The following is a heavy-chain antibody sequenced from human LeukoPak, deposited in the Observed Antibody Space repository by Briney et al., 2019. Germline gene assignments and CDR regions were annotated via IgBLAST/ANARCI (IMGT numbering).Heavy chain of an antibody. CDR3: ARAPRGLRYFEG. Sequence: PGGSLRLSCAASGFTFSSYSMNWVRQAPGKGLEWVSSISSSSYIYYADSVKGRFTISRDNAKNSLYLQMNSLRAEGTAVYYCARAPRGLRYFEGWGQGTLVTVSS. CDR1: GFTFSSYS. CDR2: ISSSSYI. D-gene: IGHD3-9*01. J-gene: IGHJ4*02. V-gene: IGHV3-21*01.